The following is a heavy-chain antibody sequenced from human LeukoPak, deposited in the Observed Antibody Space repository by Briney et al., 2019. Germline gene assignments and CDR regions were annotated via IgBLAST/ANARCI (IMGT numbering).Heavy chain of an antibody. CDR1: GYTFTGYY. V-gene: IGHV1-2*07. J-gene: IGHJ4*02. Sequence: GASANVSCKASGYTFTGYYMHWVRQAPGQGLEWVGWINANSGDTKYSHEFQGRVTMTRYTAISTAYMELNRLKSDDTAMYYCAREISGYSDYWGQGTLVTVSS. D-gene: IGHD3-22*01. CDR2: INANSGDT. CDR3: AREISGYSDY.